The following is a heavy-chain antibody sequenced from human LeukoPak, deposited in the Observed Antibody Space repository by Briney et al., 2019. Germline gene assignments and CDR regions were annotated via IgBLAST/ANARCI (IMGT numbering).Heavy chain of an antibody. Sequence: GGSLRLSCAASGFTFDDYAMHWVRQAPGKGLEWVSGISWNSGSIGYADSVKGRFTISRDNAKNSLYLQMNSLRVEDMALYYCAKEGIAVANFDYWGQGTLVTVSS. D-gene: IGHD6-19*01. CDR2: ISWNSGSI. J-gene: IGHJ4*02. CDR3: AKEGIAVANFDY. CDR1: GFTFDDYA. V-gene: IGHV3-9*03.